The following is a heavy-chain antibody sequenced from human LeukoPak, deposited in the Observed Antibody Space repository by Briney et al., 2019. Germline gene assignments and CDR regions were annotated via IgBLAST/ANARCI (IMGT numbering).Heavy chain of an antibody. CDR2: IYTSGST. J-gene: IGHJ4*02. Sequence: PSETLSLTCTVSGGSISSGSYYWSWIRQPAGKGLEWIGRIYTSGSTNYNPSLKSRVTMSVDTSKNQFSLKLSSVTAADTAVYYCAGSGPYYDSSGYYLNFDYWGQGTLVTVSS. CDR1: GGSISSGSYY. CDR3: AGSGPYYDSSGYYLNFDY. D-gene: IGHD3-22*01. V-gene: IGHV4-61*02.